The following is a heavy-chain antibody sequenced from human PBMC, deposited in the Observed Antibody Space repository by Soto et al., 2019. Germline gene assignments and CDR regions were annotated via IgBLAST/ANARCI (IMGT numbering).Heavy chain of an antibody. Sequence: GASVKVSCKASGYTFTSHGITWVRQAPGQGLEWMGWISAYNGNTNYTQKLQGRLTMTTDTSTSTAYMELRSLRSDDTAVYYCAREGSSGWNGLNWFDPWGQGTLVTVSS. CDR2: ISAYNGNT. V-gene: IGHV1-18*01. CDR1: GYTFTSHG. J-gene: IGHJ5*02. D-gene: IGHD6-19*01. CDR3: AREGSSGWNGLNWFDP.